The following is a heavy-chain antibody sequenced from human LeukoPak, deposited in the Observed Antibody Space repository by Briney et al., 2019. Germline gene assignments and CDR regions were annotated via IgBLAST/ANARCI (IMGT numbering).Heavy chain of an antibody. Sequence: ESGGGLVQPGGSLRLSCAVSGFTFTDYAMTWVRQAPGKGLEWVSGISGAGGGTYYAASVKGRFTISRDNSKNTLYLQMNSLRAEDTAVYYCAEMVRGVIINYWGQGTLVTVSS. J-gene: IGHJ4*02. V-gene: IGHV3-23*01. CDR2: ISGAGGGT. CDR3: AEMVRGVIINY. D-gene: IGHD3-10*01. CDR1: GFTFTDYA.